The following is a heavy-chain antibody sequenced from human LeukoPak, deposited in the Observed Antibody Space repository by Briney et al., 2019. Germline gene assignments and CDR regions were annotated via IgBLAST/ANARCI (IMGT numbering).Heavy chain of an antibody. Sequence: AASVKVSCKTSGYSFTDYYMHWVRQAPGQGLEWMGWINPNSGGTSSAQKFQGRVTMTRDTSISTVYMEVSWLTSDDTAIYYCARADRLHGGPYLIGPWGQGTLDTVSS. J-gene: IGHJ5*02. CDR3: ARADRLHGGPYLIGP. D-gene: IGHD2-21*01. CDR2: INPNSGGT. CDR1: GYSFTDYY. V-gene: IGHV1-2*02.